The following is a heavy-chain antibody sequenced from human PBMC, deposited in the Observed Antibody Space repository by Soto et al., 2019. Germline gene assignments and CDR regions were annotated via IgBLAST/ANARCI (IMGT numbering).Heavy chain of an antibody. CDR3: AKWSDTVVEAGLAGGAFDI. J-gene: IGHJ3*02. CDR2: ISASGATT. Sequence: EVQLLESGGNLVQPGGSLRLSCAASGFSFSTYALTWVRQVPGKGLEWVSGISASGATTYYADSVKGRFTISRDNSKNTVFLHMTSLRAEDTALYYCAKWSDTVVEAGLAGGAFDIWGQGTTVTVSS. CDR1: GFSFSTYA. V-gene: IGHV3-23*01. D-gene: IGHD2-2*01.